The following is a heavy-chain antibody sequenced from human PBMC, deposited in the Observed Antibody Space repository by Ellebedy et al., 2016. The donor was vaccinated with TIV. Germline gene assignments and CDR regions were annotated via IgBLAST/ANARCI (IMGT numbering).Heavy chain of an antibody. CDR1: GFTFSSFA. Sequence: PGGSLRLSCAASGFTFSSFAIHWVRQAPGKGLEWVTFISYDGSNKYYADSVKGRFTISRDNSKNTLYLLMNSLRAEDTAVYYCARVTEWELLGAFDIWGQGTMVTVSS. D-gene: IGHD1-26*01. J-gene: IGHJ3*02. CDR2: ISYDGSNK. V-gene: IGHV3-30-3*01. CDR3: ARVTEWELLGAFDI.